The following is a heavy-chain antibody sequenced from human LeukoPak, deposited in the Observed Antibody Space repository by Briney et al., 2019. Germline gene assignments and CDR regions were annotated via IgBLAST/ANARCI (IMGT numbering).Heavy chain of an antibody. CDR3: AREAVTSPPFDY. J-gene: IGHJ4*02. CDR1: GYTFTSYD. V-gene: IGHV1-46*01. CDR2: INPSGSST. Sequence: GASVKVSCKASGYTFTSYDINWVRQATGQGLEWMGLINPSGSSTLYAQKFQGRVTMTRDMSTSTVYMELSSLRSEDTAVYYCAREAVTSPPFDYWGQGTLVTVSS. D-gene: IGHD4-11*01.